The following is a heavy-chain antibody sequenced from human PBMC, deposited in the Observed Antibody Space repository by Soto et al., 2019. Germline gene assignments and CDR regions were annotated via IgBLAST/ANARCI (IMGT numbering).Heavy chain of an antibody. D-gene: IGHD2-2*01. CDR2: LYWDDDS. CDR3: AHSVGRCSSSSSCKYYYYYMDV. Sequence: QITLKESGPTQVKPTETLTLTCALSGFALNTSGVAVGWIRQPPGKALEWLALLYWDDDSRYSPSLESRLTITKGTSENQVVLTMTNMEPVDTGTYFCAHSVGRCSSSSSCKYYYYYMDVWGKGTTVTVSS. V-gene: IGHV2-5*02. CDR1: GFALNTSGVA. J-gene: IGHJ6*03.